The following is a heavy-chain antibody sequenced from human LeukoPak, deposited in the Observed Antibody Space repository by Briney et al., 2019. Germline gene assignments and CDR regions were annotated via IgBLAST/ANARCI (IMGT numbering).Heavy chain of an antibody. D-gene: IGHD3-22*01. Sequence: GGSLRLSCAASGFTFSRYWMSWVRQAPGKGLEWVANIKQDGSEKYYVDSVKGRFTISRDNSKNTLYLQMNSLRAEDTAVYYCARDGAITMIVVAPYYFDYWGQGTLVTV. CDR3: ARDGAITMIVVAPYYFDY. CDR1: GFTFSRYW. CDR2: IKQDGSEK. J-gene: IGHJ4*02. V-gene: IGHV3-7*01.